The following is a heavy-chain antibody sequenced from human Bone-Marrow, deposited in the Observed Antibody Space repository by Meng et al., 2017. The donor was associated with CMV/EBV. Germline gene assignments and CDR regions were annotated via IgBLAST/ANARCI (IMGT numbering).Heavy chain of an antibody. Sequence: GESRKISCEASGRTFGSYSMNWVCQAPGKGLEWVSYISGSGSDIYYTDSVKGRFTISRDNGKNSLYLQMNSLRAEDTAEYFCVRDTLNSYCASGRCSHDGFHFWGQGPRVTCSS. V-gene: IGHV3-21*01. CDR2: ISGSGSDI. J-gene: IGHJ3*01. CDR1: GRTFGSYS. D-gene: IGHD2-8*01. CDR3: VRDTLNSYCASGRCSHDGFHF.